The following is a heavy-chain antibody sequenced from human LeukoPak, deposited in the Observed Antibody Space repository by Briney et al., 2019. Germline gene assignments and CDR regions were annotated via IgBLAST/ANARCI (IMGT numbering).Heavy chain of an antibody. CDR1: GFTVSSSY. CDR3: AEGSGYYYGMDV. Sequence: GGSLRLSCAASGFTVSSSYMSWVRQAPGKGLEWVSVIYSGGSTYYADSVKGRFTISRDNSKNTLYLQMNSLRAEDTAVYYCAEGSGYYYGMDVWGQGTTVTVSS. CDR2: IYSGGST. J-gene: IGHJ6*02. V-gene: IGHV3-66*01.